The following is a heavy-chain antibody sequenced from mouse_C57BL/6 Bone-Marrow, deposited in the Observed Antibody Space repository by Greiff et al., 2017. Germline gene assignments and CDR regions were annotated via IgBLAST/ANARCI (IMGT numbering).Heavy chain of an antibody. D-gene: IGHD4-1*01. CDR1: GFTFSSYA. J-gene: IGHJ3*01. CDR3: TREGDWDVDAD. Sequence: EVKLMESGEGLVKPGGSLKLSCAASGFTFSSYAMSWVRQTPEKRLEWVAYISSGGDYIYYADTVKGRFTISRDNARNTLYLQMSSLKSEDTAMYYCTREGDWDVDADWGQGTLVTVSA. CDR2: ISSGGDYI. V-gene: IGHV5-9-1*02.